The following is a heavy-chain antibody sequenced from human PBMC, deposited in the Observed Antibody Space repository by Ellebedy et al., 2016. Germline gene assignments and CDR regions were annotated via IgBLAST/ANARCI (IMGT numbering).Heavy chain of an antibody. D-gene: IGHD3-22*01. Sequence: GGSLRLSCAASGFTFSSYWMHWVRQAPGKGLVWVSRINSDGSSTTYADSVKGRFTISRDNSKNTLYLQMNSLRAEDTAVYYCARELPGGYYDSSGYYGMDVWGQGTTVTVSS. V-gene: IGHV3-74*01. CDR3: ARELPGGYYDSSGYYGMDV. J-gene: IGHJ6*02. CDR1: GFTFSSYW. CDR2: INSDGSST.